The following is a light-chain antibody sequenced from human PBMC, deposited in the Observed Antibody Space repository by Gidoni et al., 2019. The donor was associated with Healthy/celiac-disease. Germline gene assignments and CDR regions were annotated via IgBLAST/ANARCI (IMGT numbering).Light chain of an antibody. J-gene: IGKJ1*01. CDR2: LGS. V-gene: IGKV2-28*01. CDR1: QSLRHSNGYNS. Sequence: ENVRTQSPLGQHVTPGEPASISCRSSQSLRHSNGYNSLDWYLQKPGQSPQLLIYLGSNRASGVPDRFSGSGSGSDFTLRISRVEAGDVGVYYCMQALQTPRTFGQGTKVEIK. CDR3: MQALQTPRT.